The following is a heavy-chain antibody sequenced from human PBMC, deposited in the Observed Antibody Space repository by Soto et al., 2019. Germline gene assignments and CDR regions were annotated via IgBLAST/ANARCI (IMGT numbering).Heavy chain of an antibody. D-gene: IGHD6-19*01. CDR1: GFSLSSPAVG. CDR3: AHGSGWLSDY. V-gene: IGHV2-5*02. Sequence: QITLKESGPTLVKPTQTLTLTCTFSGFSLSSPAVGVNWIRQPPGKALEWLALIYWDDDKQYSPSLRSRLTITKDTSTNQVVLTMTNMDPVDTATYYCAHGSGWLSDYWGQGTLVTVSS. J-gene: IGHJ4*02. CDR2: IYWDDDK.